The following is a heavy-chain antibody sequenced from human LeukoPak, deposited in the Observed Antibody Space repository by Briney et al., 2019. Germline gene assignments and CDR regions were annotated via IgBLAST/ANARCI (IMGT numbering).Heavy chain of an antibody. Sequence: EASVKVSCKASGGTFSSYAISWVRQAPGQGLEWMGRIIPILGIANYAQKFQGRVTITADKSTSTAYMELSSLRSEDTAVYYCASGTKWGSHLGLYWGQGTLVTVSS. D-gene: IGHD3-16*01. J-gene: IGHJ4*02. CDR1: GGTFSSYA. V-gene: IGHV1-69*04. CDR2: IIPILGIA. CDR3: ASGTKWGSHLGLY.